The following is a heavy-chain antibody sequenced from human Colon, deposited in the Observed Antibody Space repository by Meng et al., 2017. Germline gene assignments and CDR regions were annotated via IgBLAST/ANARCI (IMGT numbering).Heavy chain of an antibody. V-gene: IGHV4-31*03. CDR1: GGSISSGGFY. CDR2: IYYSGST. CDR3: ARTNYGDYNWFDP. Sequence: VQLQGSGPGLVKPSQTRSLTCTVSGGSISSGGFYWSWIRQHPGKGLEWIGYIYYSGSTYYNPSLRNRVAISIDTSKNQFSLKLTSVTAADTAVYFCARTNYGDYNWFDPWGQGTLVTVSS. D-gene: IGHD4-17*01. J-gene: IGHJ5*02.